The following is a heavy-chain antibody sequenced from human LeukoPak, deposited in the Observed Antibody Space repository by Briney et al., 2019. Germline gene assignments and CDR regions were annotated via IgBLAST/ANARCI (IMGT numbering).Heavy chain of an antibody. J-gene: IGHJ4*02. CDR3: ARRSGIAVAGAFDY. D-gene: IGHD6-19*01. Sequence: GGSLRLSCAASGITFSSYAMSWVRQAPGKGLEWVSGISGSGDSTYYADSVKGRFTISRDNSKNTLYLQMNSLRAEDTAVYYCARRSGIAVAGAFDYWGQGTLVTVSS. CDR1: GITFSSYA. V-gene: IGHV3-23*01. CDR2: ISGSGDST.